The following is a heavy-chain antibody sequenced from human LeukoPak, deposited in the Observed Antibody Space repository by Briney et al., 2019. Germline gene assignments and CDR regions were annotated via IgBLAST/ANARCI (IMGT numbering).Heavy chain of an antibody. CDR1: GYIFTSYW. D-gene: IGHD2-15*01. Sequence: KPGESLKLSCKGSGYIFTSYWIGWVRQMPGKGLEWLGIIYPGDSDTKYSPSFQGQVTISADKSISNAYLQWSSLKASDTAMYYCARQVVVAAHFDYWGQGTLVTVSS. CDR2: IYPGDSDT. V-gene: IGHV5-51*01. J-gene: IGHJ4*02. CDR3: ARQVVVAAHFDY.